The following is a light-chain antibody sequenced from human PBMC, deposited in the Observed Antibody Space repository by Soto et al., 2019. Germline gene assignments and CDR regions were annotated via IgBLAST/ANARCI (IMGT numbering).Light chain of an antibody. Sequence: DIRMTQSPSTLSASVGDRVTITCRASQSFGRWLAWYQQKPGKAPELLIYKTSTLERGVPSRLSGSGSGTEYTLAIRSPQPVDCATDYCHEHKNGPGYNFGQGTRLEIK. V-gene: IGKV1-5*03. J-gene: IGKJ2*01. CDR3: HEHKNGPGYN. CDR2: KTS. CDR1: QSFGRW.